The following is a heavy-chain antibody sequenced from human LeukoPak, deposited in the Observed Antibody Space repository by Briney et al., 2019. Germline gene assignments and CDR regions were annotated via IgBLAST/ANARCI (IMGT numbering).Heavy chain of an antibody. D-gene: IGHD7-27*01. CDR3: ARAVTGNAFDI. Sequence: SQTLSLTCAVSGGSISSGGYSWSWIRQPPGKGLEWIGYIYHSGSTYYNPSLKSRVTISVDRSKNQFSLKLSSVTAADTAVYYCARAVTGNAFDIWGQGTMVTVSS. V-gene: IGHV4-30-2*01. J-gene: IGHJ3*02. CDR2: IYHSGST. CDR1: GGSISSGGYS.